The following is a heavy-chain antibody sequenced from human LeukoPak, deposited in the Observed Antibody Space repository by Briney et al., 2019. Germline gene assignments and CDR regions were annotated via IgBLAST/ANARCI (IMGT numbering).Heavy chain of an antibody. CDR3: AQTQWLVFGFDY. CDR1: GFSLSTSGVG. V-gene: IGHV2-5*02. CDR2: IYWDDDK. Sequence: ESGPTLVKPTQTLTLTCTFSGFSLSTSGVGVGWIRQPPGKALEWLALIYWDDDKRYSPSLKSRLTITKDTSKNQVALTMTNMDPVDTATYYCAQTQWLVFGFDYWGQGTLVTVSS. D-gene: IGHD6-19*01. J-gene: IGHJ4*02.